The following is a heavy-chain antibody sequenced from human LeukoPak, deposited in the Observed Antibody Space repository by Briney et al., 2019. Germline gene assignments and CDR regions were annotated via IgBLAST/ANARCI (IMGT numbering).Heavy chain of an antibody. Sequence: GGSLRLSCAASGFAFSNYAMSWVRQAPGKGLEWVSAISDSAGGTTHYADSVKGRFTISRDNSKSSLFLQMNSLRAEDTAVYYCAKDRSLSGSYYHRIDYWGQGTLVTVSS. CDR2: ISDSAGGTT. D-gene: IGHD1-26*01. V-gene: IGHV3-23*01. J-gene: IGHJ4*02. CDR3: AKDRSLSGSYYHRIDY. CDR1: GFAFSNYA.